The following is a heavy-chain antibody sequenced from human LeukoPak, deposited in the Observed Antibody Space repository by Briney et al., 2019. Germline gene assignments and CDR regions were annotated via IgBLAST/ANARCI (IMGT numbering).Heavy chain of an antibody. D-gene: IGHD3-22*01. Sequence: GGPLRLSCAASGFTFTAYAMSWVRQAPGKGLEWVSAISGSAYYTSYADSVKGRFTISRDNSKNTLYLQMNSLRAEDTALYCCAKHKVATKVKDYWGQGTLVTVSS. CDR2: ISGSAYYT. J-gene: IGHJ4*02. CDR3: AKHKVATKVKDY. V-gene: IGHV3-23*01. CDR1: GFTFTAYA.